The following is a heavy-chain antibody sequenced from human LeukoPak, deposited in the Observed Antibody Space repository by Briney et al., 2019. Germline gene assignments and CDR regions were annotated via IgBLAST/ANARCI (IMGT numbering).Heavy chain of an antibody. CDR3: ARRGRTSEVFDY. CDR2: INYSGST. CDR1: GGSISSGGYY. V-gene: IGHV4-31*03. D-gene: IGHD3-10*01. J-gene: IGHJ4*02. Sequence: PSETLSLTCTVSGGSISSGGYYWSWIRQHPGKGLEWIGYINYSGSTHYNPSLKSRVIISVDTSTNQFSLKLSSVTAADTAVYYCARRGRTSEVFDYWGQGTLVTVSS.